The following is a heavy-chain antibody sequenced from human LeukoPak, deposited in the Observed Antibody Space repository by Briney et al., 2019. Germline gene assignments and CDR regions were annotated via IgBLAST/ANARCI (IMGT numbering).Heavy chain of an antibody. Sequence: SETLSLTCAVYGGSFSGYYWSWIRQPPGKGLEWIGEINHSGSTNYNPSLKSRVTISVDTSKNQFSLKLSSVTAADTAVYYCARALIGMVRGVNDYWGQGTLVTVSS. D-gene: IGHD3-10*01. CDR1: GGSFSGYY. J-gene: IGHJ4*02. CDR2: INHSGST. CDR3: ARALIGMVRGVNDY. V-gene: IGHV4-34*01.